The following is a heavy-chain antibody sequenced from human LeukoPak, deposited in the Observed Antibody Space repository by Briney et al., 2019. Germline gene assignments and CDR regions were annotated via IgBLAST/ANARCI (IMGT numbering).Heavy chain of an antibody. V-gene: IGHV1-24*01. Sequence: ASVKVSCKVSGYTLTELSLHWLRQAPGKGLEWVGGFDPEDGETIYAQKFQGRVTMTEDTSTDTAYMELSSLRSEDTVVYYCAIAHKGCLSAMRYGMDVWGKGTTVTVSS. CDR2: FDPEDGET. CDR1: GYTLTELS. J-gene: IGHJ6*04. D-gene: IGHD2-15*01. CDR3: AIAHKGCLSAMRYGMDV.